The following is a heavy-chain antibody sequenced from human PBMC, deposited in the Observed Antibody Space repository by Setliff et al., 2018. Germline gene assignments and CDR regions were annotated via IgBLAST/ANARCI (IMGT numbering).Heavy chain of an antibody. CDR3: ARRVGSVGIQLPDY. CDR2: INAGNGNT. V-gene: IGHV1-3*01. J-gene: IGHJ4*02. Sequence: GASVKVSCKASGYTFTSYAMHWVRQAPGQRLEWMGWINAGNGNTKYSQKFQGRVTMTRNTSISTAYMELSSLRSEDTAVYYCARRVGSVGIQLPDYWGQGTLVTVSS. CDR1: GYTFTSYA. D-gene: IGHD5-18*01.